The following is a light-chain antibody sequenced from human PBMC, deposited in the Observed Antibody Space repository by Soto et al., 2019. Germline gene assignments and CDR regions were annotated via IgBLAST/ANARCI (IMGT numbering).Light chain of an antibody. CDR1: SSDVGGYDH. CDR2: DVI. Sequence: QFALTQPASVSGSPGQSITISCTGASSDVGGYDHVSWYQHHPGKAPKLIIYDVISRPSGVSYRFSGSKSGNTASLTISGLQVEDEADYYCCSHGGFSTPLFGGGTKLTVL. V-gene: IGLV2-14*03. J-gene: IGLJ2*01. CDR3: CSHGGFSTPL.